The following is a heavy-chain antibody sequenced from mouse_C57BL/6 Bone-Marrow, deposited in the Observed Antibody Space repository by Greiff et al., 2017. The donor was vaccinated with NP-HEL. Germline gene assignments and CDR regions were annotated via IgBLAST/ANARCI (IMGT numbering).Heavy chain of an antibody. D-gene: IGHD2-3*01. CDR2: ISDGGSYT. CDR3: ARGNYDGHHWYFDV. Sequence: EVMLVESGGGLVKPGGSLKLSCAASGFTFSSYAMSWVRQTPDKRLEWVATISDGGSYTYYPDNVKGRFTLSRDNAKNNLYLQMSHLKSEDTAMYYCARGNYDGHHWYFDVWGTGTTVTVSS. CDR1: GFTFSSYA. V-gene: IGHV5-4*03. J-gene: IGHJ1*03.